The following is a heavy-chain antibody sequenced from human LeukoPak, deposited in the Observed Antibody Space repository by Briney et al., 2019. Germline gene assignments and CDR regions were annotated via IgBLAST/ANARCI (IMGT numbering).Heavy chain of an antibody. Sequence: ASVKVTCKACGYKFTDDYMHWVRQARGQGLAFMGWINPDSGFTNYAQKFKGRVTMTRDTSISTAYLEVRSLTSDDTAVYYCAPTAEAYTSWWKVWGQGTLVTVSS. CDR1: GYKFTDDY. CDR3: APTAEAYTSWWKV. J-gene: IGHJ4*02. V-gene: IGHV1-2*02. D-gene: IGHD3-16*01. CDR2: INPDSGFT.